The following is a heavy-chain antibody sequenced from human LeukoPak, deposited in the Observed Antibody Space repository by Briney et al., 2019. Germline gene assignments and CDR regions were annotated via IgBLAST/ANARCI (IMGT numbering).Heavy chain of an antibody. D-gene: IGHD6-25*01. V-gene: IGHV5-51*01. CDR3: ARPPYSSGWDAFDY. CDR2: IYPGDSDT. Sequence: GESLKISCKGSGYSFTSYWIGWVRPMPGKGLELMGIIYPGDSDTRYSPSFQGQVTISADKSISTAYLQWSSLKASDTAIYYCARPPYSSGWDAFDYWGQGTLVTVSS. J-gene: IGHJ4*02. CDR1: GYSFTSYW.